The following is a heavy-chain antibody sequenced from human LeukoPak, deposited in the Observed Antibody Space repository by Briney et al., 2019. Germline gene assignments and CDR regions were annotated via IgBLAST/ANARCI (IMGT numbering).Heavy chain of an antibody. CDR1: GFTFSAYA. V-gene: IGHV3-23*01. Sequence: GGSLRLSCSASGFTFSAYALSWVRQAPGKGLEWVSSITHNADSTLYADSMKGRFTISRDNGKNTPYLQMNSLGAEDTAVYYCAKDQAGAWGQGTRVTVSS. D-gene: IGHD1-26*01. CDR2: ITHNADST. J-gene: IGHJ5*02. CDR3: AKDQAGA.